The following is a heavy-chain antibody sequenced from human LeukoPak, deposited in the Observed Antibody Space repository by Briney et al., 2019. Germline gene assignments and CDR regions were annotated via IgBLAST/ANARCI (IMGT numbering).Heavy chain of an antibody. CDR2: IHYSGTT. CDR1: GGSISTYY. D-gene: IGHD1-20*01. V-gene: IGHV4-59*08. CDR3: ARQSGITGTIDYFDY. J-gene: IGHJ4*02. Sequence: LSETLSLTCTVSGGSISTYYWNWIRQPPGKGLEWIGYIHYSGTTNYNPSLKSRVTISVDTSKNQFSLKLSSVTAADTAIYHCARQSGITGTIDYFDYWGQGALVTVSS.